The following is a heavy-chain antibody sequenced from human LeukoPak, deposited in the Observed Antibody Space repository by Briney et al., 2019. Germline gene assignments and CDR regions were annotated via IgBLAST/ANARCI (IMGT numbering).Heavy chain of an antibody. D-gene: IGHD4-17*01. CDR3: ANEGYGRN. CDR1: GFSFRNYG. V-gene: IGHV3-64*01. Sequence: GGSLRLSCAASGFSFRNYGMHWVRQAPGKGLEYVSSVSSDGGSTYYPRSVKGRFTISRDNSKNTLYLQMGSLRAEDMAVYYCANEGYGRNWGQGTLVTVSS. CDR2: VSSDGGST. J-gene: IGHJ4*02.